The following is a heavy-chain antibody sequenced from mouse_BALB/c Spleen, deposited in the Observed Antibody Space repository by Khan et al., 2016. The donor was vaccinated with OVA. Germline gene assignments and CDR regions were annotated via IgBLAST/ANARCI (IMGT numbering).Heavy chain of an antibody. CDR3: ALLRPSWFPY. D-gene: IGHD2-4*01. V-gene: IGHV3-2*02. Sequence: EVQLQESGPGLVKPSQSLSLTCTVTGYSITSDYAWNWIRQFPGNKLEWMGYISYSGSTNYNPSLKSLISITRDTSKNRFFLQLNSVTTEDTATYYWALLRPSWFPYWGPGTLVTVSA. J-gene: IGHJ3*01. CDR1: GYSITSDYA. CDR2: ISYSGST.